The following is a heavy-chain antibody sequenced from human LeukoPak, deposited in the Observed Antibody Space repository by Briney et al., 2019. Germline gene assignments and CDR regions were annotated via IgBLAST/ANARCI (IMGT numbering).Heavy chain of an antibody. Sequence: SETLSLTCTVSGGSISGYYWSWLRQPPGKGLEWIGYIFDSGSPDYNPSLKSRVATSVDTSKNQFSLKLSSVTAADTAVYYCARDHWLLSSKTWYYYGMDVWGQGTTVTASS. CDR1: GGSISGYY. D-gene: IGHD3-9*01. V-gene: IGHV4-59*01. CDR2: IFDSGSP. CDR3: ARDHWLLSSKTWYYYGMDV. J-gene: IGHJ6*02.